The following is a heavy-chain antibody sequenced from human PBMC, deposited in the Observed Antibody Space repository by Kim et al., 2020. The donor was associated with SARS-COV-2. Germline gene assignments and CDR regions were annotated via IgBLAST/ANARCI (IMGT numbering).Heavy chain of an antibody. CDR3: AKVGIAAAPFVY. V-gene: IGHV3-30*18. CDR1: GFTFSSYG. Sequence: GGSLRLSCAASGFTFSSYGMHWVRQAPGKGLEWVAVISYDGSNKYYADSLKGRFTISRDNSKNTLYLQMNSLRAEDTAVYYCAKVGIAAAPFVYWGQGSLVAVSS. D-gene: IGHD6-13*01. CDR2: ISYDGSNK. J-gene: IGHJ4*02.